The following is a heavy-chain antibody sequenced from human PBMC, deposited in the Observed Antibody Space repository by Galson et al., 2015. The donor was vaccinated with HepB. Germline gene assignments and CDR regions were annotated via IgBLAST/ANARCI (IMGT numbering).Heavy chain of an antibody. J-gene: IGHJ4*02. D-gene: IGHD1-26*01. CDR1: GFTFSDYY. V-gene: IGHV3-11*06. Sequence: SLRLSCAASGFTFSDYYMSWIRQAPGKGLEWVSYISSSSSYTNYADSVKGRFTISRDNAKNSLYLQMNSLRAEDTAVYYCARVMGATRRGYFDYWGQGTLVTVSS. CDR3: ARVMGATRRGYFDY. CDR2: ISSSSSYT.